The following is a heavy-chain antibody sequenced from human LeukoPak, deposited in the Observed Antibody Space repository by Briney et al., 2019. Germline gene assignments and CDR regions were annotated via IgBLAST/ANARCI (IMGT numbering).Heavy chain of an antibody. V-gene: IGHV3-9*01. D-gene: IGHD5-24*01. J-gene: IGHJ4*02. CDR1: GFTFDDYA. Sequence: PGGSLRLSCAASGFTFDDYAMHWVRQAPGKGLEWVSGISWNSGSIGYADSVKGRFTISRDNAKNSLYLQMNSLRAEDTALYYCAKAGEMATISPTTDYFDYWGQGTLVTVSS. CDR2: ISWNSGSI. CDR3: AKAGEMATISPTTDYFDY.